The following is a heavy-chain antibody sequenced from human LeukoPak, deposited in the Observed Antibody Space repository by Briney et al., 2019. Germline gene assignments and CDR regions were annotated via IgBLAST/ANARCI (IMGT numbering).Heavy chain of an antibody. J-gene: IGHJ3*02. V-gene: IGHV3-74*01. CDR1: GFTFSSYW. CDR2: INSDGSST. CDR3: ARAGYYDFWSGYYTRYAFDI. Sequence: PGGSLRLSCAASGFTFSSYWMHWVRQAPGKGLVWVSRINSDGSSTGYADSVKGRFTISRDNAKNTLCLQMNSLRAEDTAVYYCARAGYYDFWSGYYTRYAFDIWGQGTMATVSS. D-gene: IGHD3-3*01.